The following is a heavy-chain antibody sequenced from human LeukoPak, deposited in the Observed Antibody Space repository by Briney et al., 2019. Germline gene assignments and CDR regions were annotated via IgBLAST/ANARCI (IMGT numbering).Heavy chain of an antibody. V-gene: IGHV3-30*04. J-gene: IGHJ4*02. CDR3: ARAINRASGYAFDY. CDR1: GFTFSSYA. D-gene: IGHD5-12*01. CDR2: ISYDGSNK. Sequence: PGRSLRLSCAASGFTFSSYAMHWVRQAPGKGLEWVAVISYDGSNKYYADSVKGRFTISRDNSKNTLYLQMNSLRAEDTAVYYCARAINRASGYAFDYWGQGTLVTVSS.